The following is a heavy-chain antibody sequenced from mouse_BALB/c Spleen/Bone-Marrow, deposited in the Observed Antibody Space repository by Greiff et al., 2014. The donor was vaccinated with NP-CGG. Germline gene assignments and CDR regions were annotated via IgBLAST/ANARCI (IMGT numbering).Heavy chain of an antibody. CDR1: GYTFSNYW. CDR2: ILPGTGTT. CDR3: ARYNGYGWYFDV. Sequence: QVQLQQPGAELMRPGASVKISCKATGYTFSNYWIYWITQRPGPGLEWIGEILPGTGTTNYNEKFKGKATFTADTSSNTAYMQLSSLTSEDSAVYYCARYNGYGWYFDVWGAGTTVTVSS. V-gene: IGHV1-9*01. J-gene: IGHJ1*01. D-gene: IGHD1-2*01.